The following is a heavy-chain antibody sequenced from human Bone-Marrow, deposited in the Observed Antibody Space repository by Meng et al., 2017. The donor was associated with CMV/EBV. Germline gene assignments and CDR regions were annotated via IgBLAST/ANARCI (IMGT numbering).Heavy chain of an antibody. CDR1: GGSISSHY. CDR2: IYYSGST. CDR3: AGLAPKGFCCSTSCYWWFDP. J-gene: IGHJ5*02. D-gene: IGHD2-2*01. Sequence: SETLSLTCTVSGGSISSHYWSWIRQPPGKGLEWIGYIYYSGSTNYNPSLKSRVTIPVDTSKNHFSLKLSSVTAADTAVYYCAGLAPKGFCCSTSCYWWFDPWGQGTLVTVSS. V-gene: IGHV4-59*11.